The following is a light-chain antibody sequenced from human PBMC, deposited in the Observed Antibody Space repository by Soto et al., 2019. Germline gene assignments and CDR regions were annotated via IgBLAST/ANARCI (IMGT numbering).Light chain of an antibody. CDR3: CSYAGSFSV. V-gene: IGLV2-11*01. J-gene: IGLJ2*01. CDR2: DVT. CDR1: SSDIGRYDY. Sequence: QSALTQPRSVSGSPGQSVTISCTGTSSDIGRYDYVSWYQQHPGKAPKLIINDVTKRPSGVPDRLSGSKSGNTASLTISGLQAEDEADYYCCSYAGSFSVFGGGTKLNVL.